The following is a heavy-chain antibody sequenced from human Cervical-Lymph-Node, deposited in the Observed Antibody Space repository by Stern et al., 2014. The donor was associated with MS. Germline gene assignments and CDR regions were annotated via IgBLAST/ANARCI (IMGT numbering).Heavy chain of an antibody. D-gene: IGHD6-13*01. CDR3: ALSSETSDRWYSLGYDL. V-gene: IGHV1-69*01. J-gene: IGHJ5*02. Sequence: QVQLGEPGAEVPNPGPPVKVSCKFSGGTFSNFPSSGVRQAPGQGLEWRGGTFPVFGTPTYAQEFRGRVTITADVSTSTVYMELSSLRSDDTAVYYCALSSETSDRWYSLGYDLWGQGTLVTVSS. CDR1: GGTFSNFP. CDR2: TFPVFGTP.